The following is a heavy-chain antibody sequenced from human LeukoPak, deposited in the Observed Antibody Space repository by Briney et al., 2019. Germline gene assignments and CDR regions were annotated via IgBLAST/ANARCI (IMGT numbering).Heavy chain of an antibody. CDR3: ARADIRAIASSGWYGFYY. CDR2: ISGYNGNT. D-gene: IGHD6-19*01. Sequence: ASVKVSCRASGYTFTSYGISWVRQAPGQGLEWMGWISGYNGNTNYAQKFQGRVTMTTDTSTSTAYMELRSLGSDDTAVYYCARADIRAIASSGWYGFYYWGQGTLVTVSS. V-gene: IGHV1-18*01. J-gene: IGHJ4*02. CDR1: GYTFTSYG.